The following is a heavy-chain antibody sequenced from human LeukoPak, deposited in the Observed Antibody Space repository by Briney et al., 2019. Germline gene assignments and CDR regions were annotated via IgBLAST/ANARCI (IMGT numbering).Heavy chain of an antibody. CDR3: ARASHDYVWGSYPNDAFDI. Sequence: SLTCTVSGGSISSYYWSWIRQPAGKGLEWIGRIYTSGSTNYNPSLTSRVTMSVDTSKNQFSLKLSSVTAADTAVYYCARASHDYVWGSYPNDAFDIWGQGTMVTVSS. CDR1: GGSISSYY. CDR2: IYTSGST. D-gene: IGHD3-16*02. V-gene: IGHV4-4*07. J-gene: IGHJ3*02.